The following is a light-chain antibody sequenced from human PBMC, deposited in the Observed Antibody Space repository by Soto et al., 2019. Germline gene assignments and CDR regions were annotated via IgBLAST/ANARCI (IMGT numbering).Light chain of an antibody. J-gene: IGKJ4*01. CDR3: QQRRNWPQIT. CDR2: GAS. V-gene: IGKV3-15*01. Sequence: EIVMTQSPATLSVSPGERATLSCGASQSVSSNLAWYQQKPGQAPRLLIYGASTRATGIPARFSGSGSGTEFTLTISSLQSEDFAVYYCQQRRNWPQITFGGGTKVEIK. CDR1: QSVSSN.